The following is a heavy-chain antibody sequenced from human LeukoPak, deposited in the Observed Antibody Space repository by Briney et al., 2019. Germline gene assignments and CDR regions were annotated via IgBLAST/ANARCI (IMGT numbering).Heavy chain of an antibody. Sequence: GASVNVSCKASGYTFTSYDINWVRQAAGQGLEWMGWMNPNSGNTGYAQKFQGRVTITRNTSISTAYMELSSLRSEDTAVYYCARAGGVVSYYYMDVWGKGTTVTVSS. J-gene: IGHJ6*03. CDR2: MNPNSGNT. D-gene: IGHD2-2*01. CDR1: GYTFTSYD. V-gene: IGHV1-8*03. CDR3: ARAGGVVSYYYMDV.